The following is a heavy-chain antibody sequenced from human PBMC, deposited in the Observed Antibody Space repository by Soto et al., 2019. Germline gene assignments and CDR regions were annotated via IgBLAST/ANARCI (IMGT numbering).Heavy chain of an antibody. D-gene: IGHD3-3*01. J-gene: IGHJ4*02. CDR3: ARDEQSFWRGPPVS. Sequence: QVRLQESGPGLVKPSQTLSLTCTVSGGSISSGNFYWSWIRQPPGKGLEWIGYISYSGSTHYNPSLRSPATMSVDTPKNPFSLRLSSVTAADTAIYYCARDEQSFWRGPPVSWGQGTLVTVSS. V-gene: IGHV4-30-4*01. CDR1: GGSISSGNFY. CDR2: ISYSGST.